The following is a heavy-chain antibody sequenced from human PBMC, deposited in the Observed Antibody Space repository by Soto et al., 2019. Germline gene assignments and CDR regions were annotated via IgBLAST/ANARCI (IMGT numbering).Heavy chain of an antibody. J-gene: IGHJ4*02. V-gene: IGHV1-46*01. CDR3: ARDLTAADY. Sequence: QVQLMQSGAEVKKPGASVTISCKASGYTFTSYYIHWVRQAPRQGLEWMAIINPSGSSTNYAQTFQGRVTVTRDTSTSTVNMELSSLSSEDTAVYYCARDLTAADYWGQGTLVTVSS. CDR2: INPSGSST. D-gene: IGHD2-21*02. CDR1: GYTFTSYY.